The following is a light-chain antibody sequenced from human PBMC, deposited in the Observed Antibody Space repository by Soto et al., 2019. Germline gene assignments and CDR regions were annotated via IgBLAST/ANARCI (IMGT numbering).Light chain of an antibody. CDR3: LLSYSGARPYV. J-gene: IGLJ1*01. Sequence: AVATQEPSLTVSPVGTVTITCGSSTGAVTSGHYPYWFQQKPGQAPRTLIYDTSNQHSWTPARFSGSLLGGKAALTLSGAQPEDEAEYYCLLSYSGARPYVFGTGTKVTVL. V-gene: IGLV7-46*01. CDR1: TGAVTSGHY. CDR2: DTS.